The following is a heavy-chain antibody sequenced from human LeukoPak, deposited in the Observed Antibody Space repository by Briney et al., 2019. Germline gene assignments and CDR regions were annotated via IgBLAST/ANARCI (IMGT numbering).Heavy chain of an antibody. CDR3: ARANYDFWSGHASAEYFQH. V-gene: IGHV1-46*01. Sequence: GASVKVSCKASGYTFASYYMHWVRQAPGQGLEWMGIINPSGGSTSYAQKFQGRVTMTRDMSTSTDYMELSSLRSDDTAMYYCARANYDFWSGHASAEYFQHWGQGTLVTVSS. D-gene: IGHD3-3*01. CDR1: GYTFASYY. CDR2: INPSGGST. J-gene: IGHJ1*01.